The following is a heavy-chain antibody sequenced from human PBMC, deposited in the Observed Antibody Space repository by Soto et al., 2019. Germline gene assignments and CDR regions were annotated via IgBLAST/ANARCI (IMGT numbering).Heavy chain of an antibody. CDR1: VVSISSGGYS. Sequence: SETLSLTCAVSVVSISSGGYSCSWIRQPPGKGLEWIGYIYHSGSTYYDPSLKSRVTISVDRSKNQFSLKLSSVTAADTAVYYCARELGYCSSTSCYTGHFNSWGQGTQVTVTS. CDR2: IYHSGST. CDR3: ARELGYCSSTSCYTGHFNS. D-gene: IGHD2-2*02. V-gene: IGHV4-30-2*01. J-gene: IGHJ4*02.